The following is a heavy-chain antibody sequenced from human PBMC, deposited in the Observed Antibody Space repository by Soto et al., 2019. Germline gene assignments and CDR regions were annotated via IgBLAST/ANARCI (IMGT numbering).Heavy chain of an antibody. D-gene: IGHD3-16*01. V-gene: IGHV3-23*01. CDR1: GFTFSSYA. Sequence: VGSLRLSCAASGFTFSSYAMSWVRQAPGKGLEWVSAISGSGGSTYYAGSVKGRFTISRDNSKNTLYLQMNSLRAEDTAVYYCAMGVSSPYFDYWGQGTLVTVSS. CDR2: ISGSGGST. J-gene: IGHJ4*02. CDR3: AMGVSSPYFDY.